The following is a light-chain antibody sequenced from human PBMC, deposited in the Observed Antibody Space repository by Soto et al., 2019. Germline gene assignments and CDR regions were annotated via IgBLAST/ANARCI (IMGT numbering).Light chain of an antibody. CDR2: AAS. J-gene: IGKJ2*01. V-gene: IGKV1-39*01. CDR3: QESYSTPPT. CDR1: QSISGY. Sequence: DLPMTQSPSSLSASVGDRVTITCRASQSISGYLNWYQQKPGKAPKMLIYAASSLQSGVPSRFSGSGSGTLFTLTISSLQPEDFATYHCQESYSTPPTFGQGTKLEIK.